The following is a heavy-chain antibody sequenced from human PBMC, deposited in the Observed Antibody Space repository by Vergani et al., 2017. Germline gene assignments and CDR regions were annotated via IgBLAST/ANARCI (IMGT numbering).Heavy chain of an antibody. CDR1: GGSFSGYY. Sequence: QVQLQQWGAGLLKPSETLSLTCAVYGGSFSGYYWSWIRQPPGEGLEWIGAINHSGSTNYNPSRKRRVTISVDTSKNQFSLKLSSVNAADTAVYYSARGSITGMIPHSKRHTARFNYWGQGTLVTVSS. V-gene: IGHV4-34*01. CDR2: INHSGST. CDR3: ARGSITGMIPHSKRHTARFNY. J-gene: IGHJ4*02. D-gene: IGHD1-20*01.